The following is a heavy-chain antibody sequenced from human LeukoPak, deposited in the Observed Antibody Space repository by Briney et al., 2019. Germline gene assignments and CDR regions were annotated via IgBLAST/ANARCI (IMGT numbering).Heavy chain of an antibody. CDR2: IKQDGSEK. CDR1: GFTFSSYW. V-gene: IGHV3-7*01. Sequence: GGSLRLSCAASGFTFSSYWMSWVRQAPGKGLEWVANIKQDGSEKYYVDSVKGRFTISRDNAKNSLYLQMNSLRAEDTAVYYRACGYSYGPFDYWGQGTLVTVSS. D-gene: IGHD5-18*01. J-gene: IGHJ4*02. CDR3: ACGYSYGPFDY.